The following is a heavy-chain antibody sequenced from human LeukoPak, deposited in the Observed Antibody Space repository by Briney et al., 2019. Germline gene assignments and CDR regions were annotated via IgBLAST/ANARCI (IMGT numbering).Heavy chain of an antibody. V-gene: IGHV4-38-2*01. CDR2: ICHSGST. Sequence: SETLSLTCAVSGYSINSGYSWGWIRQSPGKGLEWIGNICHSGSTYYNPSLRSRVTISRDTSKNQFSLKLSSVTAADTAVYYCARFDHVWETHGMDAFDIWGQETMVTVSS. D-gene: IGHD3-16*01. CDR3: ARFDHVWETHGMDAFDI. CDR1: GYSINSGYS. J-gene: IGHJ3*02.